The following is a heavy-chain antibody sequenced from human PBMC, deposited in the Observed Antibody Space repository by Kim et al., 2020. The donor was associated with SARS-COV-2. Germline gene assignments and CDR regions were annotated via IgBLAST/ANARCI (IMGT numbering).Heavy chain of an antibody. V-gene: IGHV3-23*01. CDR1: GFTFDIYA. Sequence: GGSLRLSCVASGFTFDIYAKSWVRQAPGKGLEWVSVISGGGVNKFYADSVRGRFTISRDNSKNTLFLQINSLRDEDTALYYCAKVVIMDDYNYYYYYGMDVWGLGTTVTVSS. D-gene: IGHD2-21*01. CDR3: AKVVIMDDYNYYYYYGMDV. CDR2: ISGGGVNK. J-gene: IGHJ6*02.